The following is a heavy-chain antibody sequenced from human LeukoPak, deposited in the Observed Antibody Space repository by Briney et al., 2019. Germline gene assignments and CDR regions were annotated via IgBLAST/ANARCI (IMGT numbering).Heavy chain of an antibody. V-gene: IGHV5-10-1*01. CDR2: IDPSDCQA. CDR1: GYSIANFW. CDR3: ARRKREKAISLDL. Sequence: AESLRLSCEASGYSIANFWISWVRQLPGRGLEWRGRIDPSDCQANYNPSFRSLLTISVDKSISTAYLHWGTLKASDTAIYYCARRKREKAISLDLWGRGAVVTVSS. J-gene: IGHJ2*01. D-gene: IGHD1-14*01.